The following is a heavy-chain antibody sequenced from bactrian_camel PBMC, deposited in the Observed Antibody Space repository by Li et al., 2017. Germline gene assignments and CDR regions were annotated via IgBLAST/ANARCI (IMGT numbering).Heavy chain of an antibody. CDR1: GYTYNRYC. CDR3: AADWAYDASPYEYNY. D-gene: IGHD3*01. V-gene: IGHV3S1*01. J-gene: IGHJ4*01. Sequence: VQLVESGGGSVKAGGSLTLTCVASGYTYNRYCMGWFRLAPGKEREGVAIIDTDGSTFYADSVAGRFTISQDNAKNTLYLQMNNLKTEDTAVYYCAADWAYDASPYEYNYWGQGTQVTVS. CDR2: IDTDGST.